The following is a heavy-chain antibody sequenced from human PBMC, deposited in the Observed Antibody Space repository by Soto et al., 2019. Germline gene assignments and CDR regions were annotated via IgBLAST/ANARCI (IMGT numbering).Heavy chain of an antibody. J-gene: IGHJ4*02. D-gene: IGHD6-19*01. CDR2: ISGSSRYT. Sequence: PGGSLRLSCAAPGFNFSDHYMNWVRQAPGKGLEWVSYISGSSRYTNFADSVKGRFTISRDNAKNSLYLQMNSLRVEDTAVYYCARHTSGWHYYDYWGQGT. V-gene: IGHV3-11*06. CDR3: ARHTSGWHYYDY. CDR1: GFNFSDHY.